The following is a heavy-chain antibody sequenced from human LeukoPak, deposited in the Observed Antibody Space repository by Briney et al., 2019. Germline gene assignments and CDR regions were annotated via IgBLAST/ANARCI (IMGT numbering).Heavy chain of an antibody. V-gene: IGHV3-53*01. CDR2: IYSGGDP. Sequence: GGSLRLSCVASGFTVSRNYMSWVRQAPGKGLEWVSVIYSGGDPYYADSVKGRFTISRDNAKNTLYLQMNSLRAEDTAVYYCAKGSSGWRSDYWGQGTLVTVSS. CDR3: AKGSSGWRSDY. D-gene: IGHD6-19*01. J-gene: IGHJ4*02. CDR1: GFTVSRNY.